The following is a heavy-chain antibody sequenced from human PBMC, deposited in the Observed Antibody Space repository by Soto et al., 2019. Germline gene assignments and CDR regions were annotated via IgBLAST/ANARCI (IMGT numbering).Heavy chain of an antibody. CDR1: GFTFSSYA. J-gene: IGHJ4*02. Sequence: HPGGSLRLSCAASGFTFSSYAMTWVRQAPGKGLEWVSIVSYNGGDTYYADSVKGRFTISRDNSKDTVDLQMNGLRAEDTAVYYCARYIRDPTVYYFDFWGPGVLVTVSS. D-gene: IGHD1-1*01. CDR2: VSYNGGDT. CDR3: ARYIRDPTVYYFDF. V-gene: IGHV3-23*01.